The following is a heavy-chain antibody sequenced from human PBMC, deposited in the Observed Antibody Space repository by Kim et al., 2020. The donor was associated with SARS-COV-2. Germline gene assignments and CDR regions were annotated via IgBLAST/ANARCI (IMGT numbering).Heavy chain of an antibody. J-gene: IGHJ4*02. CDR2: ISYDGSNK. CDR1: GFTFSSYA. Sequence: GGSLRISCAASGFTFSSYAMHWVRQAPGKGLEWVAVISYDGSNKYYADSVKGRFTISRDNSKNTLYLQMNSLRAEDTAVYYCARVDERGIAAARFDYWGQGTLVTVSS. CDR3: ARVDERGIAAARFDY. V-gene: IGHV3-30*04. D-gene: IGHD6-13*01.